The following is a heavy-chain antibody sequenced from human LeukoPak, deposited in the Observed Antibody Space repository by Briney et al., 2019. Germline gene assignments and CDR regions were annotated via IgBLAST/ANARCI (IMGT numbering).Heavy chain of an antibody. Sequence: PRGSLRLSCAASGFTFSSYGMHWVRQAPGKRLEWVAVISYDGSNKYYADSVKGRFTISRDNSKNTLYLQMNSLRAEDTAVYYCTSLSDAIESFGTRNYWGQGTLVTVSS. CDR1: GFTFSSYG. CDR3: TSLSDAIESFGTRNY. D-gene: IGHD2-8*01. CDR2: ISYDGSNK. V-gene: IGHV3-30*03. J-gene: IGHJ4*02.